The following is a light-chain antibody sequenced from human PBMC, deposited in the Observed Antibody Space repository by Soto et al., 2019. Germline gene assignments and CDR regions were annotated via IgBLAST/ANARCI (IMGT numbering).Light chain of an antibody. CDR3: QQSTRSPLT. J-gene: IGKJ3*01. CDR1: QSISSY. CDR2: AAS. V-gene: IGKV1-39*01. Sequence: IQMTQSPSFLSASVGDRVTIPCRASQSISSYLTWYQQKPGKAPKLLIYAASSLQSGVPSRFSGSGAGTDFTLTISSLQPEDFATYYCQQSTRSPLTFGPGTKVDIK.